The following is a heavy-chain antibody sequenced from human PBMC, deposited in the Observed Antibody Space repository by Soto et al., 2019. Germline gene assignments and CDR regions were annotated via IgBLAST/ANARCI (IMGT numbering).Heavy chain of an antibody. CDR2: IRSKAYGGTT. V-gene: IGHV3-49*03. CDR3: TRDPVDTAMVKYYYYYYYMDV. J-gene: IGHJ6*03. Sequence: GGSLRLSCTASGFTFGDYAMSWFRQAPGKGLEWVGFIRSKAYGGTTEYAASVKGRFTISRDDSKSIAYLQMNSLKTEDTAVYYCTRDPVDTAMVKYYYYYYYMDVWGKGTTVTVSS. CDR1: GFTFGDYA. D-gene: IGHD5-18*01.